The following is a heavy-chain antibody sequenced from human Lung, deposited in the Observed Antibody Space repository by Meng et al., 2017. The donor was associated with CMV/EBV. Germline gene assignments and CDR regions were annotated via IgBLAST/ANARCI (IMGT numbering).Heavy chain of an antibody. D-gene: IGHD1-1*01. Sequence: TVSCKASGYTFPSHDIHWVRLTTAQGLEWLGWMNPNTGNTGFAQNFQGRVAMTRNIALNTAYMELSSLTPADTAVYFCARNTGVYWGQGTLVTVSS. V-gene: IGHV1-8*01. CDR1: GYTFPSHD. CDR2: MNPNTGNT. CDR3: ARNTGVY. J-gene: IGHJ4*02.